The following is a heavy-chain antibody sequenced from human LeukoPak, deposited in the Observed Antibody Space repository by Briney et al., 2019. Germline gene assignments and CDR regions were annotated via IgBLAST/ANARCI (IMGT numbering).Heavy chain of an antibody. CDR2: IHYDGRNE. Sequence: GGSLRLSCAASRFTFSSYGMHWVRQAPGKGLEWVSFIHYDGRNEYYADSVKGRFTISRDNSKNTLYLQMNSLRADDTAVYYCARGDKMTTWRRTYNCFDPWGQGTLVTVSS. D-gene: IGHD5-24*01. J-gene: IGHJ5*02. V-gene: IGHV3-30*02. CDR3: ARGDKMTTWRRTYNCFDP. CDR1: RFTFSSYG.